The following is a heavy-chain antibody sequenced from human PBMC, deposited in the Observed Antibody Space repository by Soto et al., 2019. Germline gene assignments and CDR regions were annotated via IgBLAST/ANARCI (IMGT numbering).Heavy chain of an antibody. CDR3: DILYQVFTTDY. V-gene: IGHV5-51*01. CDR2: IFPGDSET. D-gene: IGHD2-2*01. Sequence: GESLKISCKGSGYDFNKYWIGWVRQTPGKGLEWMGIIFPGDSETKYSPSFKGQVTVSVDPSTTTAYLQWNSVRASDSALYYCDILYQVFTTDYWGQGTLVTVSS. CDR1: GYDFNKYW. J-gene: IGHJ4*02.